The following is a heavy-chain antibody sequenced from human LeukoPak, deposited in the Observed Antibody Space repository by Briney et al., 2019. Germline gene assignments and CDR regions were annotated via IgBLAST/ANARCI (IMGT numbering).Heavy chain of an antibody. CDR3: AREGDYSSSWYY. D-gene: IGHD6-13*01. V-gene: IGHV1-18*01. Sequence: ASVKASCKASGYTFTSYGISWVRQAPGQGLEWMGWISAYNGNTNYAQKLQGRVTMTTDTSTSTAYVELRSLRSDDTAVYYCAREGDYSSSWYYWGQGTLVTVSS. CDR1: GYTFTSYG. CDR2: ISAYNGNT. J-gene: IGHJ4*02.